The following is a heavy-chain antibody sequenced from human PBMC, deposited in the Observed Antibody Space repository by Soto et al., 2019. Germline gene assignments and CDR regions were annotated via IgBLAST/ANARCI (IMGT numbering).Heavy chain of an antibody. CDR3: ARDSLGGVAATQGFDY. CDR1: GFTFSSYA. D-gene: IGHD2-15*01. V-gene: IGHV3-30-3*01. Sequence: HPGGSLRLSCAASGFTFSSYAMHWVRQAPGKGLEWVAVISYDGSNKYYADSVKGRFTISRDNSKNTLYLQMNSLRAEDTAVYYCARDSLGGVAATQGFDYCGQGPLVTVYS. CDR2: ISYDGSNK. J-gene: IGHJ4*02.